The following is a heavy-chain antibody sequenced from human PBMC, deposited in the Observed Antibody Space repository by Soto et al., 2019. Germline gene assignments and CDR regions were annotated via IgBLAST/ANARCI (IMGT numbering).Heavy chain of an antibody. Sequence: QVQLQESGPGLVKPSETLSLTCTVSGGSISSYYWSWIRQPPGKGLEWIGYMYNTGSTVYNPSLKSRGPGSVDTSKNRSSLKLNAVTAADTAVYYCARDLWGYCGTDCYPLDVWGQGTTVTVSS. V-gene: IGHV4-59*01. D-gene: IGHD2-21*02. J-gene: IGHJ6*02. CDR2: MYNTGST. CDR1: GGSISSYY. CDR3: ARDLWGYCGTDCYPLDV.